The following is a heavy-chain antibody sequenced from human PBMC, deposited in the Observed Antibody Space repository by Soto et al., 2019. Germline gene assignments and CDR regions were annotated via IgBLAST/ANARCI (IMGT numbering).Heavy chain of an antibody. V-gene: IGHV3-66*01. CDR2: IYSGGST. Sequence: PGGSLRLSCAVSGFTVSSHYMSWVRQAPGKGLEWVSVIYSGGSTYYADSVKGRFTISRDNSKNTLYLQMNSLRAEDSAVYYCAQHDWFDPWGQRTLVTVSS. CDR1: GFTVSSHY. CDR3: AQHDWFDP. D-gene: IGHD1-1*01. J-gene: IGHJ5*02.